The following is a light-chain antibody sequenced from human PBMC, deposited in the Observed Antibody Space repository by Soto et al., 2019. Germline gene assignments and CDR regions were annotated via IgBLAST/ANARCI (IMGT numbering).Light chain of an antibody. CDR1: QSVSSY. J-gene: IGKJ4*01. Sequence: PGERATLSCRASQSVSSYLAWYQQKPGQAPRLLIYDASNRATGIPARFSGSGSGTDFTLTISSLEPEDFAVYYCQQRSNWPTFGGGTKVDI. V-gene: IGKV3-11*01. CDR2: DAS. CDR3: QQRSNWPT.